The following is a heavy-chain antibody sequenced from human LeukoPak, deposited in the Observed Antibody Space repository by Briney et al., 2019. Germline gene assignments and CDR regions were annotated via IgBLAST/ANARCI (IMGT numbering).Heavy chain of an antibody. CDR1: GGSISSGDFY. J-gene: IGHJ3*01. V-gene: IGHV4-30-4*08. CDR3: ARPSLDYGGIDAFDF. CDR2: IYYSGTT. Sequence: SETLSLTCTVSGGSISSGDFYWSWIRQHPGKGLEWIGYIYYSGTTYYSPSLKSRVTISVDTSKNQFSLKLSSVTAADTAVYYCARPSLDYGGIDAFDFWGQGTLVTVSS. D-gene: IGHD4-23*01.